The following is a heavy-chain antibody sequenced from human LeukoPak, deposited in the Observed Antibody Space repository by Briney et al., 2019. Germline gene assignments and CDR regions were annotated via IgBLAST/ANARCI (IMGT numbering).Heavy chain of an antibody. CDR1: GGSFSGDY. Sequence: SSETLSLTCAVYGGSFSGDYWSWIRQPPGKGLEWIGEINHSGSTNYNPSLKSRVTISVDTSKNQFSLKLSSVTAADTAVYYCACLRGSRDYWGQGTLVTVSS. V-gene: IGHV4-34*01. D-gene: IGHD3-16*01. CDR2: INHSGST. J-gene: IGHJ4*02. CDR3: ACLRGSRDY.